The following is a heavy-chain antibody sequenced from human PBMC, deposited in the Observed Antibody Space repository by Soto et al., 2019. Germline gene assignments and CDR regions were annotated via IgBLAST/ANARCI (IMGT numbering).Heavy chain of an antibody. J-gene: IGHJ4*02. CDR3: ARVWSVTIFGVLGQ. V-gene: IGHV3-33*01. D-gene: IGHD3-3*01. CDR2: ISYDGSDT. Sequence: PGGSLRLSCAASGFTFSSYGMHWVRQPPGKGLEWVALISYDGSDTYYADSVKGRFTVSRDNFQNTVYLEVNSLRAEDTAVYYCARVWSVTIFGVLGQWGQGTQVTVSS. CDR1: GFTFSSYG.